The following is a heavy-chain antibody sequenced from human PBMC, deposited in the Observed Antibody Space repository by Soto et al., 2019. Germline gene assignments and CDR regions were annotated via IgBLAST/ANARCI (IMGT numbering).Heavy chain of an antibody. CDR3: ARLSSSWLDY. CDR1: CGSISSYY. V-gene: IGHV4-59*08. CDR2: IYYSGST. J-gene: IGHJ4*02. D-gene: IGHD6-13*01. Sequence: SMTLSLPCTVSCGSISSYYGSWIRQPPGKGLEWIGYIYYSGSTNYNPSLKSRVTISVDTSKNQFSLKLSSVTAADTAVYYCARLSSSWLDYWGQGTLVTVS.